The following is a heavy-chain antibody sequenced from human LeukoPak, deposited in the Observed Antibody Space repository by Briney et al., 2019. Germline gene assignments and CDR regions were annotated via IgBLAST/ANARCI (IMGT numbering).Heavy chain of an antibody. Sequence: PSETLSLTCTVSGGSISPYYWSWIRQPPGKGLEWIGHIYYSGSTNYNPSLKSRVTISVDTSKNQFSLRLSSVIAADTTVYYCARDSGSYGTWIDYWGQGTLVTVSS. CDR1: GGSISPYY. D-gene: IGHD1-26*01. J-gene: IGHJ4*02. CDR2: IYYSGST. CDR3: ARDSGSYGTWIDY. V-gene: IGHV4-59*01.